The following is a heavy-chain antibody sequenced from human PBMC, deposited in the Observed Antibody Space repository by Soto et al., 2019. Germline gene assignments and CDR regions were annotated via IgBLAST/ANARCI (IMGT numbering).Heavy chain of an antibody. Sequence: SETLSLTCAVSGGSISSGGYSWSWIRQPPGKGLEWIGYIYHSGSTYYNPSLKSRVTISVDTSKNQFSLKLSSVTAADTAVYYCATAITIFGVGPRGNFDYWGQGTLVTVSS. CDR1: GGSISSGGYS. J-gene: IGHJ4*02. V-gene: IGHV4-30-2*01. CDR2: IYHSGST. D-gene: IGHD3-3*01. CDR3: ATAITIFGVGPRGNFDY.